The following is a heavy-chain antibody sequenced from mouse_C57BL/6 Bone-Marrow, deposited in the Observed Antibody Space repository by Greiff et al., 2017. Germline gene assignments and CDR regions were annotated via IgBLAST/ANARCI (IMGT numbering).Heavy chain of an antibody. V-gene: IGHV1-26*01. D-gene: IGHD2-3*01. J-gene: IGHJ2*01. Sequence: EVQLQQSGPELVKPGASVKISCKASGYTFTDYYMNWVKQSHGKSLEWIGDINPNNGGTSYNQKFKGKATLTVDKSSSTAYMELRSLTSEDSAVYYCAWGDGYWGQGTTLTVSS. CDR2: INPNNGGT. CDR1: GYTFTDYY. CDR3: AWGDGY.